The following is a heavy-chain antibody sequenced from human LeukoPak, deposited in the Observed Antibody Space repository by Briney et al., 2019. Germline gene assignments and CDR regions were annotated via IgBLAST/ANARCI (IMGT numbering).Heavy chain of an antibody. D-gene: IGHD3-22*01. J-gene: IGHJ4*02. CDR3: VRNMGYYDKV. Sequence: PGGSLRLSCATSGFTFSTSWMHWVRQAPGKGLVWVSRINTDGNTRDYADSVKGRFTISRDNAKNTPYLPMKRLRTEDTAGVYCVRNMGYYDKVWGQGTLVTVSS. CDR2: INTDGNTR. V-gene: IGHV3-74*01. CDR1: GFTFSTSW.